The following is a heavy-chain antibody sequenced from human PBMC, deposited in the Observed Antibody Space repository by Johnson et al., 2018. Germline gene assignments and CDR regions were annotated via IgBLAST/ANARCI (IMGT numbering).Heavy chain of an antibody. V-gene: IGHV3-66*01. CDR2: IYSGGST. Sequence: VQLVQSGGALVQPGGSLRLSCAASGFTVSSNYMSWVRQAPGTGLEWVSVIYSGGSTYYADSVKGRFTISRDNAKNSLYLQMNSLRAEDTAVYYFARYVVVVVAEWSYYYMDVWGQGNTVTVSS. J-gene: IGHJ6*03. D-gene: IGHD2-15*01. CDR1: GFTVSSNY. CDR3: ARYVVVVVAEWSYYYMDV.